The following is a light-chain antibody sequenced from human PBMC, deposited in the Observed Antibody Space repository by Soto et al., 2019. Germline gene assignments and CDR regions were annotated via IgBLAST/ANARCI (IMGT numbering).Light chain of an antibody. Sequence: EIVMTQSPATLSVSPGERATLPCRASQSVSSNLAWYQQKPGQAPRLLIYDASSRATGIPDRFSGSGSGTDFALTISRLEPEDFAVYYCQQQYDRSRTCGQGTKGDIK. V-gene: IGKV3D-20*02. J-gene: IGKJ1*01. CDR1: QSVSSN. CDR3: QQQYDRSRT. CDR2: DAS.